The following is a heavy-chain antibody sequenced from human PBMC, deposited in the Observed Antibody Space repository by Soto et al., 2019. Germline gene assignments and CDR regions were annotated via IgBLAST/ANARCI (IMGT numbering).Heavy chain of an antibody. V-gene: IGHV5-10-1*01. CDR2: IDPSDSYT. J-gene: IGHJ6*02. D-gene: IGHD3-3*01. CDR1: GYSFTIYW. Sequence: GESLKISCKGSGYSFTIYWISWVRQMPGKGLEWMGRIDPSDSYTNYSPSFQGHVTISADESISTAYLQWSSLKASDTAMYYCARHFRHYDFWSAPVPTYYYYYGMDVWGQGTTVTVS. CDR3: ARHFRHYDFWSAPVPTYYYYYGMDV.